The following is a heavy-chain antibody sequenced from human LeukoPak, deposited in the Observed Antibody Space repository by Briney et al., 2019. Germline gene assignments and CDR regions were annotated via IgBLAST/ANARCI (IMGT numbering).Heavy chain of an antibody. CDR2: ITPLSATP. D-gene: IGHD3-10*01. CDR1: AGTFNTYA. CDR3: AGDPPGTPVGFDV. Sequence: SVTVSFTASAGTFNTYAISWVRQAPGQGLEWMGRITPLSATPSQSQWIQGRVTITADVSTNTVFLDLSSLRSEDTALYFCAGDPPGTPVGFDVWGQGTMVTVSS. V-gene: IGHV1-69*13. J-gene: IGHJ3*01.